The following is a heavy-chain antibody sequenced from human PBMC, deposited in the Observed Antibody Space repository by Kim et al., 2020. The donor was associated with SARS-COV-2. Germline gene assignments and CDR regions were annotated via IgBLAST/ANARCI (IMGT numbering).Heavy chain of an antibody. CDR3: ANVVG. D-gene: IGHD2-15*01. CDR2: SGVSGPT. Sequence: SGVSGPTYSAASVNGRFTVSRDNSKKTLYLEMTSLRAEDTAVYYCANVVGWGQGTLVTVPS. J-gene: IGHJ4*02. V-gene: IGHV3-23*01.